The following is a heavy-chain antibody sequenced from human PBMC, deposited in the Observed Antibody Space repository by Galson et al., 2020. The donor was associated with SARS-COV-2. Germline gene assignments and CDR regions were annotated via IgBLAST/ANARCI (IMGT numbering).Heavy chain of an antibody. Sequence: ASVKVSCKASGYTFSNYNINWVRQVPGQGLEWMGWINPNSGGTNSAQMFQGRVTITSDTFITTAYMELTRLTADDVAVYYCASRNSNSWTFDYWGQGTLVTVSS. CDR1: GYTFSNYN. J-gene: IGHJ4*02. CDR3: ASRNSNSWTFDY. D-gene: IGHD6-13*01. V-gene: IGHV1-2*02. CDR2: INPNSGGT.